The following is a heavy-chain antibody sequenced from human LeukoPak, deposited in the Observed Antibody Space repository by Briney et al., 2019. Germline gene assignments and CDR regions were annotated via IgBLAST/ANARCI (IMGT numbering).Heavy chain of an antibody. CDR3: ARGYSSPEPFDY. CDR1: GGSFSGYY. D-gene: IGHD6-13*01. Sequence: SETLSLTCAVYGGSFSGYYWSWIRQPPGKGLEWIGEINHSGTTNYNPSLKSRVTISVDTSKNQFSLKLSSVTAADTAVYYCARGYSSPEPFDYWGQGTLVTVSS. CDR2: INHSGTT. J-gene: IGHJ4*02. V-gene: IGHV4-34*01.